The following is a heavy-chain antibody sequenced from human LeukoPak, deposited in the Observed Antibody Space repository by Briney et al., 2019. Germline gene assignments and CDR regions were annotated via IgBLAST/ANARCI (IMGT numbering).Heavy chain of an antibody. CDR2: ISSSSSSR. CDR3: ARVGPYSALMY. J-gene: IGHJ4*02. D-gene: IGHD2-21*01. Sequence: GGSLRLSCAASGFTFSSYSMNWVRQAPGKGLEWVSYISSSSSSRYYADSVKGRLTISRDNVKNSLYMQMNSLRAEDTAVYYCARVGPYSALMYWGQGTLVTVSS. CDR1: GFTFSSYS. V-gene: IGHV3-48*04.